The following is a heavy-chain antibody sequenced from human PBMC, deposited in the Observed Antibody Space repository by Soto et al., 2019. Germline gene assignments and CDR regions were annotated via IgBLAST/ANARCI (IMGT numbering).Heavy chain of an antibody. CDR3: AKGMFSSTPAAAGSFDY. CDR1: GFTFSSYA. V-gene: IGHV3-23*01. Sequence: GGSLRLSCAASGFTFSSYAMSWVRQAPGKGLEWVAAIGGTDGKTYYADSVKGRFTISRDNSENTLYLQMSRLRPEDTAVYFCAKGMFSSTPAAAGSFDYWGQGALVTVSS. CDR2: IGGTDGKT. J-gene: IGHJ4*02. D-gene: IGHD2-2*01.